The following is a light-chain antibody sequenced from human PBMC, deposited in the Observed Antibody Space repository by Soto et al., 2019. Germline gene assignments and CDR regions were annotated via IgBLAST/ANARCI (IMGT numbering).Light chain of an antibody. Sequence: EIVITQSPATLSVSPGEKATLSCRASQSVSNNLAWFQQKPGQVPRLLIYGASNRATGVSARFSGSGSGTEFTLTISSLQSEDFVVYYCQQYSNWPLLSFGGGTKVHI. CDR2: GAS. CDR3: QQYSNWPLLS. J-gene: IGKJ4*01. V-gene: IGKV3-15*01. CDR1: QSVSNN.